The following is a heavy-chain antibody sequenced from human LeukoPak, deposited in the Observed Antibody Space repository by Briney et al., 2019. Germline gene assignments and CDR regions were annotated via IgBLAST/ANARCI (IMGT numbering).Heavy chain of an antibody. J-gene: IGHJ4*02. Sequence: GGSMRLSCAASGITFSSDYMSWVRQAPGKGLEWVSVIYSGGSTYYADSVKGRFTISRDNSRNMVYLQMDSLRVEDTAVYYCARETLGYWGQGTLVTVSS. CDR2: IYSGGST. V-gene: IGHV3-53*01. CDR3: ARETLGY. CDR1: GITFSSDY. D-gene: IGHD3-16*01.